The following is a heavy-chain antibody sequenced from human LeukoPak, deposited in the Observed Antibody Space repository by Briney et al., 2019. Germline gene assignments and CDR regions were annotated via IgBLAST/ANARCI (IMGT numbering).Heavy chain of an antibody. CDR1: GGSISSHY. J-gene: IGHJ6*04. CDR2: IYYSGST. Sequence: SGTLSLTCTVSGGSISSHYWSWIRQPPGKGLEWIGYIYYSGSTNYNPSLKSRVTISVDTSKNQFSLKLSSVTAADTAVYYCAREGLGGVWGKGTTVTVSS. V-gene: IGHV4-59*11. D-gene: IGHD4-23*01. CDR3: AREGLGGV.